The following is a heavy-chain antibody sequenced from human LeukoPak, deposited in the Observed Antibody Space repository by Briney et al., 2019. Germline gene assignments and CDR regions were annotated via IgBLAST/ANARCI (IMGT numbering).Heavy chain of an antibody. CDR2: IYYSGST. V-gene: IGHV4-59*01. Sequence: SETLSLICTVSGGSISSYYWSWSRQPPGKGLEWTGYIYYSGSTNYNPSLKSRVTISVDTSKNQFSLKLSSVTAADTAVYYCARGGIVSTIPDFDYWGQGTLVTVSS. D-gene: IGHD5/OR15-5a*01. CDR1: GGSISSYY. CDR3: ARGGIVSTIPDFDY. J-gene: IGHJ4*02.